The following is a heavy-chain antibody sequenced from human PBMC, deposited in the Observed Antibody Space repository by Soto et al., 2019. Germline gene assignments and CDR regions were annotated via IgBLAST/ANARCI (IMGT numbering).Heavy chain of an antibody. V-gene: IGHV1-3*01. CDR3: ARAARAYDSVYGMDV. J-gene: IGHJ6*02. D-gene: IGHD6-25*01. CDR1: GYTFTSYA. Sequence: ASVKVSCKASGYTFTSYAMHWVRQAPGQRLEWMGWINAGNGNTKYSQKFQGRVTITRDTSASTAYMELSSLRSEDTAVYYCARAARAYDSVYGMDVWGQGTTVTVSS. CDR2: INAGNGNT.